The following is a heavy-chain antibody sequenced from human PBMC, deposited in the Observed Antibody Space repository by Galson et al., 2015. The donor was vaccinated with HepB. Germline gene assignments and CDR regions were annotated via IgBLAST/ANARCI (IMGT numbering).Heavy chain of an antibody. CDR3: ARILAAAGSYYGMDV. J-gene: IGHJ6*02. CDR2: IDWDDDK. D-gene: IGHD6-13*01. CDR1: GFSLSTSGMC. Sequence: PALVKPTQTLTLTCTFSGFSLSTSGMCVSWIRQPPGKALEWLARIDWDDDKYYSTSLKTRLTISKDTSKNQVVLTMTNMDPVDTATYYCARILAAAGSYYGMDVWGQGTTVTVSS. V-gene: IGHV2-70*11.